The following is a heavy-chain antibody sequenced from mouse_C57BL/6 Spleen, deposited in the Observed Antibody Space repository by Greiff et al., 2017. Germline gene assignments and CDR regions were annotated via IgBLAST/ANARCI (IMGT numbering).Heavy chain of an antibody. CDR3: EGSRHFDY. Sequence: QVQLQQPGAELVKPGASVKLSCKASGYTFTSYWMPWVKQRPGQGLEWIGAIGPSDSYTNYHQKFKGKDTLTVDTSSSTAYMQLSSLTSADSEVYYYEGSRHFDYWGQGTTLTVS. V-gene: IGHV1-50*01. CDR1: GYTFTSYW. D-gene: IGHD1-1*01. CDR2: IGPSDSYT. J-gene: IGHJ2*01.